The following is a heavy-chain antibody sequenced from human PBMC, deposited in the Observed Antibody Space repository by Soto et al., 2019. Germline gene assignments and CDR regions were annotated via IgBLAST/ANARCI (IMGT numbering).Heavy chain of an antibody. J-gene: IGHJ4*02. CDR2: INPNSGGT. Sequence: ASVKVSCKASGYTFTGYYMHWVRQAPGQGLEWMGWINPNSGGTNYAQKFQGWVTMTRDTSISTAYMELSRLRSDDTAVYYCARERLGNRRSFDYWGQGTRVTVSS. CDR3: ARERLGNRRSFDY. V-gene: IGHV1-2*04. CDR1: GYTFTGYY. D-gene: IGHD3-9*01.